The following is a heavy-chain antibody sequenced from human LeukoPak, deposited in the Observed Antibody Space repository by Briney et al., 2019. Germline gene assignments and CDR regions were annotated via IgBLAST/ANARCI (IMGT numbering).Heavy chain of an antibody. V-gene: IGHV1-46*01. D-gene: IGHD1-26*01. CDR1: GYTFTSYY. Sequence: ASVKVSCKASGYTFTSYYMHWVRQAPGQGLEWMGMINPSGGSTSYAQKFQGRVTMTRDTSTSAAYMELSSLRSEDTAVYYCARGEWELLGTFDYWGQGTLVTVSS. CDR3: ARGEWELLGTFDY. J-gene: IGHJ4*02. CDR2: INPSGGST.